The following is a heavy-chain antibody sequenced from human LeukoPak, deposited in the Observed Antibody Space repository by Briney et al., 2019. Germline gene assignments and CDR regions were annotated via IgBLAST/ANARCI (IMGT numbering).Heavy chain of an antibody. CDR3: TRPTVNCDY. V-gene: IGHV3-73*01. CDR1: GFTFSGSA. CDR2: IRSKANSYAT. J-gene: IGHJ4*02. Sequence: GGSLRLSCAASGFTFSGSAMHWVRQASGKGLEWVGRIRSKANSYATAYAASVKGRFTIPRDDSKNTAYLQMNSLKTEDTAVYYCTRPTVNCDYWGQGTLVTVSS. D-gene: IGHD4-17*01.